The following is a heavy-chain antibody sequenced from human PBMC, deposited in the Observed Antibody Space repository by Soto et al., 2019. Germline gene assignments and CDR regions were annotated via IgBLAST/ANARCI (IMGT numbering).Heavy chain of an antibody. CDR2: INNTGST. Sequence: QVQLQQWGAGLLKPSETLSLTCAVYGGSFSGYYWRWIRQRPGQGLGWSGEINNTGSTNYHPSLKRRVTISVDTAKNQFSMKLSSVTAADTAVYYCARGRSRAVAGTTPFYYYYGMDVWRQGTTVTLSS. J-gene: IGHJ6*02. V-gene: IGHV4-34*01. D-gene: IGHD6-19*01. CDR1: GGSFSGYY. CDR3: ARGRSRAVAGTTPFYYYYGMDV.